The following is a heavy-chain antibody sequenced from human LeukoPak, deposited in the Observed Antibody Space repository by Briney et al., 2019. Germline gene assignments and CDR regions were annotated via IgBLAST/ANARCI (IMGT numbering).Heavy chain of an antibody. V-gene: IGHV1-18*04. J-gene: IGHJ5*02. CDR2: ISAYNGNT. CDR3: ARVPARPRTVTTSNWFDP. CDR1: GYTFTGYY. D-gene: IGHD4-17*01. Sequence: GASVKVSCKASGYTFTGYYMHWVRQAPGQGLEWMGWISAYNGNTNYAQKLQGRVTMTTDTSTSTAYMELRSLRSDDTAVYYCARVPARPRTVTTSNWFDPWGQGTLVTVSS.